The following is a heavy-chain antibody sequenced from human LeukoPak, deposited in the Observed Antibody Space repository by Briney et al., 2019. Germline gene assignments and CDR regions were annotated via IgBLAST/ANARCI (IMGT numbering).Heavy chain of an antibody. CDR1: GFTFNEYY. CDR2: ITSGGGTM. D-gene: IGHD5-12*01. J-gene: IGHJ4*02. Sequence: KPGGSLRLSCAGSGFTFNEYYMSWIRQAPGKGLEWVSYITSGGGTMYYADSVKGRFTVFRDNAKNSLYLQMNSLRAEDTAVYYCARDFAPRGYTFDIWGQGTLVTVSS. CDR3: ARDFAPRGYTFDI. V-gene: IGHV3-11*04.